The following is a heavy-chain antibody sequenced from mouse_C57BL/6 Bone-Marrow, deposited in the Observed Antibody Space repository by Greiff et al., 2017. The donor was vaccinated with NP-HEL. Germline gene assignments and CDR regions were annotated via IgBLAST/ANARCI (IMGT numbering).Heavy chain of an antibody. V-gene: IGHV1-18*01. CDR1: GYTFTDYN. J-gene: IGHJ1*03. Sequence: VQLKESGPELVKPGASVKIPCKASGYTFTDYNMDWVKQSHGKSLEWIGDINPNNGGTIYNQKFKGKATLTVDKSSSTAYMELRSLTSEDTAVYYCARFITTVPWYFDVWGTGTTVTVSS. CDR2: INPNNGGT. D-gene: IGHD1-1*01. CDR3: ARFITTVPWYFDV.